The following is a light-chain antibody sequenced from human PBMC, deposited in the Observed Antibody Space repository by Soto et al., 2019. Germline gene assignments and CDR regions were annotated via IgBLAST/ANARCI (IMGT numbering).Light chain of an antibody. Sequence: QSVLTQPPSVSAAPGQKVTISCSGSSSNIGNNYVSWYQQLPGTAPKLLIYENNKRPSGIPDRFSGSKSGTSATLGITGLQTGDEADYYCGTWDSSLSAHWVFGGGTQLTV. J-gene: IGLJ3*02. CDR3: GTWDSSLSAHWV. CDR1: SSNIGNNY. CDR2: ENN. V-gene: IGLV1-51*02.